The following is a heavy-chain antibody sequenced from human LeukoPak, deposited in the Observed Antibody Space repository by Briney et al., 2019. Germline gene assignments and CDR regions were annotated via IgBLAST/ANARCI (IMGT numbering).Heavy chain of an antibody. V-gene: IGHV4-4*02. CDR3: ARAPAYCGGDCYLDY. J-gene: IGHJ4*02. CDR1: GASITSSYW. Sequence: SETLSLTCGVSGASITSSYWRTWVRQPPGKGLEWIGEIFHSGGTNSNPSVKSRVTMSIDKSKNQFSLKLSSVTAADTAVYYCARAPAYCGGDCYLDYWGQGTLVTVSS. CDR2: IFHSGGT. D-gene: IGHD2-21*02.